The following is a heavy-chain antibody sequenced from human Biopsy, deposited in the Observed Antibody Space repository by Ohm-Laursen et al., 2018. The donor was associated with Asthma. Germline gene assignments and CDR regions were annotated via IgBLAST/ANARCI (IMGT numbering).Heavy chain of an antibody. D-gene: IGHD3-22*01. CDR3: ARAQDYYDSRGYYRSFDY. V-gene: IGHV4-31*03. Sequence: TLSLTCTVSYCYITRGGYYWTWIRQHPGKGLEWIGFIYYSGSTYYNPSLKSRISISIDTSKNQFSLKLSSVTAADTAVYYCARAQDYYDSRGYYRSFDYWGQGTLVTVSS. CDR2: IYYSGST. J-gene: IGHJ4*02. CDR1: YCYITRGGYY.